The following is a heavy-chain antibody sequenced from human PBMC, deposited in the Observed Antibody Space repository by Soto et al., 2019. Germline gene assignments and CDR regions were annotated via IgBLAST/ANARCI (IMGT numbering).Heavy chain of an antibody. CDR1: GFIFSNYA. Sequence: PGGSLRLSCTASGFIFSNYAMNWVRQGPGKGLEWVSVIGGEAVSTKCADSVKGRFTVSRDNSKNTLYLQLNSLRDEDTAVYYCAIRGPTVTTYYYFDYWGQGTLVTVSS. D-gene: IGHD4-17*01. J-gene: IGHJ4*02. CDR3: AIRGPTVTTYYYFDY. V-gene: IGHV3-23*01. CDR2: IGGEAVST.